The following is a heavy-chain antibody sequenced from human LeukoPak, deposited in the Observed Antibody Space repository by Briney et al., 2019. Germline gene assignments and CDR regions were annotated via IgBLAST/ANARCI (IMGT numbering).Heavy chain of an antibody. V-gene: IGHV1-69*04. J-gene: IGHJ6*02. Sequence: ASVKVSCKASGGTFSSYAISWVRQAPGQGLEWMGRIIPIFGIANYAQKFQGRVTITADKSTSTAYMELSSLRSEDTAVYYCARSNDFWSGYYYYYGMDVWGQGTTVIVSS. D-gene: IGHD3-3*01. CDR3: ARSNDFWSGYYYYYGMDV. CDR2: IIPIFGIA. CDR1: GGTFSSYA.